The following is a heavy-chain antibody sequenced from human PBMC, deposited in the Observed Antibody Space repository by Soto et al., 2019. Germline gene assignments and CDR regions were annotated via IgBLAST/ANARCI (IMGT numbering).Heavy chain of an antibody. D-gene: IGHD3-16*01. CDR1: GYTFTTYG. V-gene: IGHV1-18*01. CDR2: ISAYSGKT. CDR3: ARDPYLGDHQY. J-gene: IGHJ4*02. Sequence: QVQLVQSGGEVKKPGASVKVSCKTSGYTFTTYGIIWVRQAPGQGLEWVGWISAYSGKTDSAQKFQGKVTMTTDTSTNTAYLELRSLRSDDTAVHYCARDPYLGDHQYWGQGTLVSVSS.